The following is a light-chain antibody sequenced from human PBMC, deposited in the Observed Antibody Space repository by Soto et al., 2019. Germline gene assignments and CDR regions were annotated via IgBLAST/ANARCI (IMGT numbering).Light chain of an antibody. CDR3: QHHNSYSQT. CDR1: QSIRHY. J-gene: IGKJ1*01. CDR2: GAS. V-gene: IGKV1-5*01. Sequence: DIQMTQSPPTLSASVGDRVTITCRASQSIRHYLAWYQQMPGKAPKLLIYGASTLQSGVPSRFSGSGSWTEFTLTISSLQPDDFGTYFCQHHNSYSQTFGQGTKVEIK.